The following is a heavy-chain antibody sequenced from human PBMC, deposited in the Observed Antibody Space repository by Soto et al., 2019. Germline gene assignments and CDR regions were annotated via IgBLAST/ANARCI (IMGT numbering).Heavy chain of an antibody. J-gene: IGHJ6*02. V-gene: IGHV5-10-1*01. CDR2: IDPSDSYT. Sequence: PGESLKISCKGPGYSFTSYWISWVRQMPGKGLEWMGRIDPSDSYTNYSPSFQGHVTISADKSISTAYLQWSSLKASDTAMYYCARLGAVTTSHYYYYYGMDVWGQGTTVTVSS. D-gene: IGHD4-17*01. CDR3: ARLGAVTTSHYYYYYGMDV. CDR1: GYSFTSYW.